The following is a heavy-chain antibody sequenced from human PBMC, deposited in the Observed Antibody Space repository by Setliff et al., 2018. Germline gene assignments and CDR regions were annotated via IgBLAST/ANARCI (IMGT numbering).Heavy chain of an antibody. J-gene: IGHJ4*02. V-gene: IGHV3-33*01. CDR2: IWSDGNTT. CDR3: VTDPPFSGWSFDS. CDR1: GFTFSTHA. Sequence: GGSLRLSCAPSGFTFSTHAMHWARQAPGKGLDWVAMIWSDGNTTYYADSVKGRFTVSRDNSKNTLYLQMNSLRVEDTAVYYCVTDPPFSGWSFDSWGQGTLVTVSS. D-gene: IGHD6-19*01.